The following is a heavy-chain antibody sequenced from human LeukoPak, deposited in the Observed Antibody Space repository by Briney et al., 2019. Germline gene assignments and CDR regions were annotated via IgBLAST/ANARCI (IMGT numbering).Heavy chain of an antibody. CDR3: AREGTLSNHYYMDV. Sequence: GGSLRLSCAVSGFTFSSHAIHWVRKAPGKGLEWVTFISYDGSNKYYADSVKGRFTISRDNSKNTLYLEMNSLRTEDTAVYYCAREGTLSNHYYMDVWGKGTTVTVSS. V-gene: IGHV3-30*04. J-gene: IGHJ6*03. D-gene: IGHD4-11*01. CDR1: GFTFSSHA. CDR2: ISYDGSNK.